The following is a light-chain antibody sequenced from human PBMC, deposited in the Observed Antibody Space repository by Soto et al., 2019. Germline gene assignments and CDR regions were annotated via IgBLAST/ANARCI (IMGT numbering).Light chain of an antibody. Sequence: EVVMTQSPATVSVSPGERTSLSCRAIQSVGTNLGWYQQKPGQAPRLLISKTSTRATGVPARFSGSGSGTEFTLNISSLQSEDIAVYYCQQYANWPLTCGGGTKVDIK. V-gene: IGKV3-15*01. CDR1: QSVGTN. CDR2: KTS. J-gene: IGKJ4*01. CDR3: QQYANWPLT.